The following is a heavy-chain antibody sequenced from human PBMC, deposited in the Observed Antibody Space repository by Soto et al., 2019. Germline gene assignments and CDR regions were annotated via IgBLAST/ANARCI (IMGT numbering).Heavy chain of an antibody. V-gene: IGHV3-11*01. J-gene: IGHJ6*02. Sequence: GGSLRLSCAASGFTFSDSYMSWIRQAPGKGLEWISYITFSGNTVYYADSLKGRFAISRDNAKNSLYLQMNRLRAEGTAVYYCARVSWREKYGMDVWGQGTTVTVSS. CDR2: ITFSGNTV. CDR3: ARVSWREKYGMDV. CDR1: GFTFSDSY.